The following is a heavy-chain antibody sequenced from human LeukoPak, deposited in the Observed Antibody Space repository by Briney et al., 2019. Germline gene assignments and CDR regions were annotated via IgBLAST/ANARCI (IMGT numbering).Heavy chain of an antibody. V-gene: IGHV3-72*01. CDR2: SRNKANSYTT. CDR3: AREVEAVTFDY. D-gene: IGHD4-17*01. J-gene: IGHJ4*02. CDR1: GFTFSSYA. Sequence: GGSLRLSCAASGFTFSSYAMSWVRQAPGKGLEWVGRSRNKANSYTTECAASVKGRFTISRDDSKNSLYLQMNSLRAEDTAVYYCAREVEAVTFDYWGQGTLVTVSS.